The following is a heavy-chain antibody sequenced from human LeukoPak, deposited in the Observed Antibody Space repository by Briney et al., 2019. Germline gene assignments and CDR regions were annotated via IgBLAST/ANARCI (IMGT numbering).Heavy chain of an antibody. Sequence: ASVKVSCKASGGTFSSYAISWVRQAPGQGLEWMGRINPSSGGTNYAQKFQGRVTMTRDTSITTAYMGLSSLRSDDTAVYYCARETGGSFEYFDYWGQGTLVTVSS. CDR3: ARETGGSFEYFDY. CDR1: GGTFSSYA. V-gene: IGHV1-2*06. D-gene: IGHD7-27*01. CDR2: INPSSGGT. J-gene: IGHJ4*02.